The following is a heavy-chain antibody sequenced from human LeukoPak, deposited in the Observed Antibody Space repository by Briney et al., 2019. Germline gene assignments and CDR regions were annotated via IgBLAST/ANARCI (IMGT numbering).Heavy chain of an antibody. CDR2: INPNSGGT. CDR3: AGGGLYYYGSGSYYKPLDY. CDR1: GYTFTGYY. V-gene: IGHV1-2*02. J-gene: IGHJ4*02. D-gene: IGHD3-10*01. Sequence: ASVTVSCKASGYTFTGYYMHWVRQPPGQGLEWMGWINPNSGGTNYAQKFQGRVTMTRDTSISTAYMELSRLISDDTAVYYCAGGGLYYYGSGSYYKPLDYWGQGTLVTVSS.